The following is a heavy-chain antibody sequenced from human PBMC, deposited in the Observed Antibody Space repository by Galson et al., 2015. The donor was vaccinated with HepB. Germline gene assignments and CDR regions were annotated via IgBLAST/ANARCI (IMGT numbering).Heavy chain of an antibody. D-gene: IGHD6-19*01. V-gene: IGHV5-51*01. J-gene: IGHJ3*02. CDR3: ARPIAVAGTRGAFDI. CDR1: GYSFTSYW. CDR2: FYPGDSDT. Sequence: QSGAEVKKPGESLKISCKGSGYSFTSYWIGWVRQMPGKGLEWMGIFYPGDSDTRYSPSFQGQVTISADKSISTAYLQWSSLKASDTAMYYCARPIAVAGTRGAFDIWGQGTMVTVSS.